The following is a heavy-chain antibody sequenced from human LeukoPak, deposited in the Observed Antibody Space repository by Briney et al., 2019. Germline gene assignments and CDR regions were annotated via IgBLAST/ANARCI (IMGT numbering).Heavy chain of an antibody. CDR3: TTLPHGGVSSWYNSYYYYMDV. CDR2: ITSSSSYI. J-gene: IGHJ6*03. CDR1: GFTFSSYS. D-gene: IGHD6-13*01. V-gene: IGHV3-21*03. Sequence: NPGGSLKLSVAASGFTFSSYSMNWVRQAQGKGLEWVSSITSSSSYIYYANSVKGRFTISRDNAENSLYLQMNSLKTEDTAVYYCTTLPHGGVSSWYNSYYYYMDVWGKGTTVTVSS.